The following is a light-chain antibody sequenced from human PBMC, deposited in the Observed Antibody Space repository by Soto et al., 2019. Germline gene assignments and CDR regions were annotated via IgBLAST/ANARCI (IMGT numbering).Light chain of an antibody. CDR3: QQYDTYST. V-gene: IGKV1D-16*01. J-gene: IGKJ1*01. CDR2: AAS. CDR1: QRISSW. Sequence: DIQMTQSPSSVSASVGDRVTITCRASQRISSWLAWYQQKPGKAPMLLIYAASSFQSGVPSRLSGSGSGTDFTLTISSLQPEDFATYYCQQYDTYSTFGQGTKVDIK.